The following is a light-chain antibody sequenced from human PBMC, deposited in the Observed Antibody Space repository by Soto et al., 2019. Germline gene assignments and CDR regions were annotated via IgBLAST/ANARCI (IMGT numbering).Light chain of an antibody. J-gene: IGKJ1*01. CDR3: QPYNSYWT. Sequence: DIQMTQSPSTLSASVGDRVTITCRASQSISSWLAWYQQKPGKAPKLLIYKASTLKSGVPSRFSGSGSGTEFTLTISSLQPDDFATYYCQPYNSYWTFGQGTKVEIK. CDR2: KAS. V-gene: IGKV1-5*03. CDR1: QSISSW.